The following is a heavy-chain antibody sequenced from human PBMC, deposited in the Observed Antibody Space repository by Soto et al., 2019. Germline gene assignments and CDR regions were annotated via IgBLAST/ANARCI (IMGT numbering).Heavy chain of an antibody. D-gene: IGHD2-2*01. V-gene: IGHV1-46*02. CDR3: ARERWAPGVCISTSCYAHYGMDV. Sequence: ASVKVSFNASGYTFNLYYMPWLRQAPGQGLEWMGTINPSGGSTSYAQKFQGRVTMTRDTSTSTVYMELSSLRSEDTAVYYCARERWAPGVCISTSCYAHYGMDVWGQGTTVTVSS. CDR2: INPSGGST. J-gene: IGHJ6*02. CDR1: GYTFNLYY.